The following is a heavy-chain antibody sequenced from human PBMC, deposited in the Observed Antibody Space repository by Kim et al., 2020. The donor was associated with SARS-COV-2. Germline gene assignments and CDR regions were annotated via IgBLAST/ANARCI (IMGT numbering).Heavy chain of an antibody. D-gene: IGHD3-9*01. Sequence: SVKVSCKASGGTFSSYAISWVRQAPGQGLEWMGGIIPIFGTANYAQKFQGRVTITADESTGTAYMELSSLRSEDTAVYYCASEGDILTGHDYWGQGTLVTVSS. V-gene: IGHV1-69*13. J-gene: IGHJ4*02. CDR3: ASEGDILTGHDY. CDR2: IIPIFGTA. CDR1: GGTFSSYA.